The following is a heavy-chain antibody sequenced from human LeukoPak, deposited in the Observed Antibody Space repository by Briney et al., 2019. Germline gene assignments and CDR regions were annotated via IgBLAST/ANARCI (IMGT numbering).Heavy chain of an antibody. V-gene: IGHV1-69*05. Sequence: SVKVSCKASRGTFGSDAISWVRKAPGQGLEWMGGIIPMMETADYAERFKDRVTITTDESTSTAYMELSSLRSEDTAVYYCASGIDEWLMRYWGQGTLVTVSS. CDR2: IIPMMETA. CDR3: ASGIDEWLMRY. J-gene: IGHJ4*02. D-gene: IGHD3-3*01. CDR1: RGTFGSDA.